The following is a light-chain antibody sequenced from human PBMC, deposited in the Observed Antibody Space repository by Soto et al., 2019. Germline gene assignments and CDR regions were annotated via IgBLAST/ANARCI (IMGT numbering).Light chain of an antibody. V-gene: IGKV1-5*03. CDR2: QVS. CDR1: RSISGW. J-gene: IGKJ1*01. CDR3: QQYNYLRT. Sequence: DIQMTQSPSTLSASVGDRVTITCRASRSISGWLAWYQQKPGKAPKLLIYQVSTLQSGVPSRFSGSGSGTEFTLSISSLRPDDCATYYCQQYNYLRTFGQGTKVEIK.